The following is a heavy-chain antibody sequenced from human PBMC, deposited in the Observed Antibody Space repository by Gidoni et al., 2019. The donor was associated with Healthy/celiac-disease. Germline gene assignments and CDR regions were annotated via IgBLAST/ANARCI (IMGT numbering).Heavy chain of an antibody. CDR1: GGSISSSSYY. J-gene: IGHJ4*02. Sequence: QLQLQESGPGLVKPSETLSLTCTVSGGSISSSSYYWGWIRQPQGKGLEWIGSIYYSGSTYYNPSLKSRVTISVDTSKNQFSLKLSSVTAADTAVYYCARDVRADDFWSGYYWPPKSFDYWGQGTLVTVSS. CDR2: IYYSGST. CDR3: ARDVRADDFWSGYYWPPKSFDY. D-gene: IGHD3-3*01. V-gene: IGHV4-39*07.